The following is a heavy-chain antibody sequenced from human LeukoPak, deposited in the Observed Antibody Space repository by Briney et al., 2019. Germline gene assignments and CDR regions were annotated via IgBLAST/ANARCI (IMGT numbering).Heavy chain of an antibody. D-gene: IGHD6-13*01. V-gene: IGHV3-7*01. CDR2: INQDGSEK. J-gene: IGHJ4*02. CDR1: GFTFSSYW. Sequence: GGSLRLSCAASGFTFSSYWMTWVRQAPGKGLDWVANINQDGSEKYYVDSVKGRFTISRDNAKNSLYLQMSSLRAEDTAVYYCASDGLPAAGDYWGQGTLVTVSS. CDR3: ASDGLPAAGDY.